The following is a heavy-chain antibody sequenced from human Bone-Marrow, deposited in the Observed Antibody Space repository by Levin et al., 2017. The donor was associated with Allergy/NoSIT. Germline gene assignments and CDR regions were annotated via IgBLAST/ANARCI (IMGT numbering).Heavy chain of an antibody. D-gene: IGHD1-1*01. CDR1: GFSLSDRY. V-gene: IGHV3-72*01. CDR2: SRNKANGYTT. CDR3: ARGFNSFDI. J-gene: IGHJ3*02. Sequence: LSLTCAAFGFSLSDRYMDWVRQAPGKGLEWVARSRNKANGYTTVYAASVQGRFTISRDDSRNSLNLQMNSLKTEDTAVYYCARGFNSFDIWGQGTGVTVSS.